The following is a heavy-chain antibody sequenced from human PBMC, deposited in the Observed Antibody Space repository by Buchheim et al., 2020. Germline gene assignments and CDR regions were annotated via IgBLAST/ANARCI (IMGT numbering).Heavy chain of an antibody. D-gene: IGHD2-15*01. J-gene: IGHJ4*02. CDR3: STERYPD. CDR1: GFTFNNAW. Sequence: EVQLVESGGGLVKPGGSLRLSCAASGFTFNNAWMNWVRQVPGKGLEWVGRITSKTDGGTTDYAAPVKGRFTISRDYSKNTLYLQMNSLKTEDTAVYYCSTERYPDWGQGTL. V-gene: IGHV3-15*07. CDR2: ITSKTDGGTT.